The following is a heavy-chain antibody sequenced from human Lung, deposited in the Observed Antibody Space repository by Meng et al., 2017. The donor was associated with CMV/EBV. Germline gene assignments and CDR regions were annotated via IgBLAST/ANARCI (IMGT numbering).Heavy chain of an antibody. CDR1: GGSISSYY. V-gene: IGHV4-4*07. Sequence: LQLQESGPGLGKPSETPSPTGTVSGGSISSYYWSWIRQPAGKGLEWIGRIYTSGSTNYNPSLKSRVTMSVDTSKNQFSLKLSSVTAADTAVYYCARGSRDEAFQHWGQGTLVTVSS. CDR3: ARGSRDEAFQH. D-gene: IGHD5-24*01. J-gene: IGHJ1*01. CDR2: IYTSGST.